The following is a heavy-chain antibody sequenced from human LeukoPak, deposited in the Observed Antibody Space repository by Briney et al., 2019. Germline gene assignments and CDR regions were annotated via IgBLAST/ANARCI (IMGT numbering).Heavy chain of an antibody. CDR2: ISAYNGNT. CDR1: GYTFTSYG. Sequence: ASVKVSCKASGYTFTSYGISWVRQAPGQGLEWMGWISAYNGNTNYAQKLQGRVTMTTDTSTGTAYMELRSLRSDDTAVYYCARASTGVSSGYYYYYYYGMGVWGQGTTVTVSS. CDR3: ARASTGVSSGYYYYYYYGMGV. V-gene: IGHV1-18*01. J-gene: IGHJ6*02. D-gene: IGHD3-22*01.